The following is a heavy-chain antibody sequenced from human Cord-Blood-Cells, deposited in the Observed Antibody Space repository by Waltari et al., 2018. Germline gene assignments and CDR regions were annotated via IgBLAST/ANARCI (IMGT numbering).Heavy chain of an antibody. CDR3: ARDRYSGSYYAFDI. CDR2: ISSSSSYI. J-gene: IGHJ3*02. Sequence: EVQLVESGGGLVKPGGSLRLSCAASGFTFSSYSMNWVRQAPGKGLEWVSSISSSSSYIYYADAVKGRFTSSRDNAKNSLYLQMNSLRAKDTAVYYCARDRYSGSYYAFDIWGQGTMVTVSS. D-gene: IGHD1-26*01. CDR1: GFTFSSYS. V-gene: IGHV3-21*01.